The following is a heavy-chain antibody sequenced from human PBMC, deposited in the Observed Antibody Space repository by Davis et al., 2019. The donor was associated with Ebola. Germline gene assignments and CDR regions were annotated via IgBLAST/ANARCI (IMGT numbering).Heavy chain of an antibody. CDR3: ARVRTYDILTGYNYYGMDV. CDR1: GGSISSYY. D-gene: IGHD3-9*01. CDR2: IYYSGST. Sequence: PSETLSLTCTVSGGSISSYYWSWIRQPPGKGLEWIGYIYYSGSTNYNPSLKSRVTISVDTSKNQFSLKLSSVTAADTAVYYCARVRTYDILTGYNYYGMDVWGQGTTVTVSS. J-gene: IGHJ6*02. V-gene: IGHV4-59*08.